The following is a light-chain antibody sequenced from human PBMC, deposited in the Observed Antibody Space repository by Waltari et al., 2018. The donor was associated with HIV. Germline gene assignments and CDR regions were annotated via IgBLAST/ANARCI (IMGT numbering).Light chain of an antibody. V-gene: IGKV1-39*01. CDR2: AAS. J-gene: IGKJ1*01. CDR3: QQSYNTPRT. Sequence: DIQMTQSPSSLSASVVSRVTIPCRARPNIGTNLNWYQQKPGRAPKLLIYAASRLQNMVPSRFSGRGSGTDFTLSISGLQSEDFATYHCQQSYNTPRTFGQGTKVEIK. CDR1: PNIGTN.